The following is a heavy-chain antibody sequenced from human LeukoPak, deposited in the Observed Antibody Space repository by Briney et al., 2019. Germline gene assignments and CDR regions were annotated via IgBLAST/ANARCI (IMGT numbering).Heavy chain of an antibody. V-gene: IGHV3-23*01. Sequence: PGGSLRLSCAASGFTFSSYAMSWVRQAPGKGLEWVSAISGSGGSTYYADSVKGRFTISRDNSMNTLYLQMNSLRPEDTAVYYCANYYYDSSGYYYYYGMDVWGQGTTVTVSS. CDR3: ANYYYDSSGYYYYYGMDV. J-gene: IGHJ6*02. CDR2: ISGSGGST. CDR1: GFTFSSYA. D-gene: IGHD3-22*01.